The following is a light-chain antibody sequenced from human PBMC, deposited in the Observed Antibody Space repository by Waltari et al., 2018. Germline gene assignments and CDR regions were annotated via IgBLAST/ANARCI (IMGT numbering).Light chain of an antibody. CDR2: GAS. CDR3: QHYVSLPVT. J-gene: IGKJ1*01. V-gene: IGKV3-20*01. Sequence: EIVLTQPPGPLSLSPGERATLSCRASQSGSRALACYQQNPGQAPRLLIYGASNRATGIPDRFSGSGSGTDFSLIISRLEPEDFAVYYCQHYVSLPVTFGQGTKVEIK. CDR1: QSGSRA.